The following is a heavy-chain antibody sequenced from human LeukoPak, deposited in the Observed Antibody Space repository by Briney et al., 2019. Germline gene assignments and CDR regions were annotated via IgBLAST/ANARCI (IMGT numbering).Heavy chain of an antibody. CDR3: ARRHDGEFDY. V-gene: IGHV4-39*01. D-gene: IGHD3-10*01. CDR1: GGSISSGTYS. Sequence: SETLSLTCTVSGGSISSGTYSWGWIRQPPGKGLEYIGSIDYSGSTYYNPSLKSRVTISVDTSKKQFSLRLSSVTAADTAVYYCARRHDGEFDYWGQGTLVTVSS. CDR2: IDYSGST. J-gene: IGHJ4*02.